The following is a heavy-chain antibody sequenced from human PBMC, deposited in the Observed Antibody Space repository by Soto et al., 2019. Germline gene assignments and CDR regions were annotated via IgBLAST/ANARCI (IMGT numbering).Heavy chain of an antibody. CDR1: GFTFSSYG. V-gene: IGHV3-33*01. J-gene: IGHJ4*02. D-gene: IGHD2-2*01. CDR3: ARGFCSSTSCYPDY. Sequence: QVQLVESGGGVVQPGRSLRLSCAASGFTFSSYGMHWVRQAPGKGLEWVAVIWYDGSNKYYADSVKGRFTISRDNSKNTLYLQMNSLRAEDTAVYYCARGFCSSTSCYPDYWGQGTLFTVSS. CDR2: IWYDGSNK.